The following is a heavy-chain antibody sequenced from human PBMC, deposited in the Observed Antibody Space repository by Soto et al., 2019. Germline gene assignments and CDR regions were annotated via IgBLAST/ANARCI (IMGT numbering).Heavy chain of an antibody. CDR1: GFTFSSYG. J-gene: IGHJ5*02. Sequence: GGSLRLSCAASGFTFSSYGMHWVRQAPGKGLEWVAVISYDGSNKYYADSVKGRFTISRDNSKNTLYLQMNSLRAEDTAVYYCAKDCWMVAATPAGWFDPWGQGTLVTVSS. CDR3: AKDCWMVAATPAGWFDP. D-gene: IGHD2-15*01. V-gene: IGHV3-30*18. CDR2: ISYDGSNK.